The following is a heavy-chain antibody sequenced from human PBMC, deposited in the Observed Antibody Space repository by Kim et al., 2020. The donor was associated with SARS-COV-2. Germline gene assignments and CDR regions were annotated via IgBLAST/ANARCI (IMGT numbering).Heavy chain of an antibody. V-gene: IGHV3-48*03. J-gene: IGHJ6*02. CDR2: ISSSGSTI. Sequence: GGSLRLSCAASGFTFSSYEMNWVRQAPGKGLEWVSYISSSGSTIYYADSVKGRFTISRDNAKNSLYLQMKSLRAEDTAVYYCARSSRLGELSPAVYYYGMDVWGQGTTVTVSS. CDR3: ARSSRLGELSPAVYYYGMDV. D-gene: IGHD3-16*02. CDR1: GFTFSSYE.